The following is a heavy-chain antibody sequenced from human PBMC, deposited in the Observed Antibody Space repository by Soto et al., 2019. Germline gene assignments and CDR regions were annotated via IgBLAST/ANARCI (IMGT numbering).Heavy chain of an antibody. D-gene: IGHD1-26*01. CDR3: ARAAVGGTTFFIN. V-gene: IGHV1-18*04. CDR2: ISAYTGST. Sequence: ASVKVSCKVSGYAFTNYGISWVRQAPGQGLEWVGWISAYTGSTNYAQKFQKRVTMTTDTSTRTAYIDLRRLRSDDTAVYYCARAAVGGTTFFINWGQGTLVTVSS. CDR1: GYAFTNYG. J-gene: IGHJ4*02.